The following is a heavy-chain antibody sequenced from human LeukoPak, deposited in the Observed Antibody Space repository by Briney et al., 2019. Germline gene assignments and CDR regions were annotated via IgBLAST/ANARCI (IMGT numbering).Heavy chain of an antibody. J-gene: IGHJ4*02. Sequence: GGSLRLSCAASGFTFSSYGMHWVRQAPGKGLEWVAFIRYDGSNKYYADSVKGRFTISRDNSKNTLYLQVNSLRAEDTAVYYCARLDRETYCSSTSCYVYWGQGTLVTVSS. CDR2: IRYDGSNK. CDR3: ARLDRETYCSSTSCYVY. CDR1: GFTFSSYG. D-gene: IGHD2-2*01. V-gene: IGHV3-30*02.